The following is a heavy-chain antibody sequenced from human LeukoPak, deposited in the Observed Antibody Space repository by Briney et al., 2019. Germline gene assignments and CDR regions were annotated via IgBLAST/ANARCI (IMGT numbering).Heavy chain of an antibody. CDR3: ARDLSPNYLYDFWSGYSHDAFDI. Sequence: ASVKVSCKASGYTFTGYYMHWVRQAPGQGLEWMGWINPNSGGTNYAQKFQGRVTMTRDTSISTAYMELSRLRPDDTAVYYCARDLSPNYLYDFWSGYSHDAFDIWGQGTMVTVSS. V-gene: IGHV1-2*02. D-gene: IGHD3-3*01. J-gene: IGHJ3*02. CDR2: INPNSGGT. CDR1: GYTFTGYY.